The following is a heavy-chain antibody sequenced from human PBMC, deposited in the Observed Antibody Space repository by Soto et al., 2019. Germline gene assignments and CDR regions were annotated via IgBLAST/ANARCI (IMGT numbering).Heavy chain of an antibody. D-gene: IGHD2-21*01. Sequence: EVQLVESGGGLVQPGGSLRLSCAASGFTFTSYSMNWVRQAPGKGLEWVSYIRGTTHYADSVKGRFTISRDNARSSLYLQMNRLRADDTAVYYWARDDSFAFDIWGQGTMVTVSS. V-gene: IGHV3-48*01. CDR3: ARDDSFAFDI. CDR2: IRGTT. J-gene: IGHJ3*02. CDR1: GFTFTSYS.